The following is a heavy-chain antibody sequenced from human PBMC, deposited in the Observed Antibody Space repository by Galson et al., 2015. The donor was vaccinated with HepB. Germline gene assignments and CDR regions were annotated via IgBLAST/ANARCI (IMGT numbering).Heavy chain of an antibody. Sequence: SLRLSCAASGFTFSSYAMHWVRQAPGKGLEWVAVTSYDGSNKYYADSVKGRFTISRDNSKNTLYLQMNSLRAEDTAVYYCARDRHGVYYYYYGMDVWGQGTTVTVSS. CDR2: TSYDGSNK. J-gene: IGHJ6*02. D-gene: IGHD3-16*01. CDR3: ARDRHGVYYYYYGMDV. V-gene: IGHV3-30-3*01. CDR1: GFTFSSYA.